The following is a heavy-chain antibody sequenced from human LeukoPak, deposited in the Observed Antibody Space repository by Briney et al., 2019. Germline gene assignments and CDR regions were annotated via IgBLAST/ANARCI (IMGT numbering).Heavy chain of an antibody. D-gene: IGHD2-2*01. CDR2: IHANDGNT. CDR1: GFTFSSYA. V-gene: IGHV3-23*01. CDR3: ARSFRPCSSTSCYFSFDF. J-gene: IGHJ4*02. Sequence: GGSLRLSCAASGFTFSSYAMNWVRQAPGKGLEWVSSIHANDGNTYYAESVKGRFTISRDNSKDALYLQVNSLRAEDTAAYYCARSFRPCSSTSCYFSFDFWGQGIQVAASS.